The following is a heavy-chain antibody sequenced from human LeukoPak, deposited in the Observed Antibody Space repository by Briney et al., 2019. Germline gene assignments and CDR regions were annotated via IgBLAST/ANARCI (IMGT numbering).Heavy chain of an antibody. CDR2: IWSDGSSQ. Sequence: GKSLRLSCAASGFTFSDYGMHWVRQAPGKGLEWVALIWSDGSSQYYVDSVKGRFTISRDNSKNTQFLQMNSLRAEDTAVYYCAKDRGSSLYGGFTWFDPWGQGTLVTVSS. CDR3: AKDRGSSLYGGFTWFDP. D-gene: IGHD3-16*01. J-gene: IGHJ5*02. CDR1: GFTFSDYG. V-gene: IGHV3-33*06.